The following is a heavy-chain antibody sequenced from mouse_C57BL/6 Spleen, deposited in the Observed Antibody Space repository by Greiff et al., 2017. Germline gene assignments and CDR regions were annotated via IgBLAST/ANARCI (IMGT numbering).Heavy chain of an antibody. D-gene: IGHD2-5*01. CDR1: GYSITSGYY. Sequence: ESGPGLVKPSQSLSLTCSVTGYSITSGYYWNWIRQFPGNKLEWMGYISYDGSNNYNPSLKNRISITRDTSKNQFFLKLNSVTTEDTATYYCAREGYYSNYGGFAYWGQGTLVTVSA. V-gene: IGHV3-6*01. CDR2: ISYDGSN. J-gene: IGHJ3*01. CDR3: AREGYYSNYGGFAY.